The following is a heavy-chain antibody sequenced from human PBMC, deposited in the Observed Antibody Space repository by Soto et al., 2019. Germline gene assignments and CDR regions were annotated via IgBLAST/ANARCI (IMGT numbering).Heavy chain of an antibody. CDR1: GGSFSGYY. V-gene: IGHV4-34*01. Sequence: QVQLQQWGAGLLKPSETLSLTCAVYGGSFSGYYWSWIRQPPGKGLEWIGEINHSGSTNYNPSLKSRVTISVDAYKNQFSLKLSSVTAADPAVYYCAREDYYGSVSYSAPHSLDIWGQGTMVTVSS. J-gene: IGHJ3*02. CDR3: AREDYYGSVSYSAPHSLDI. D-gene: IGHD3-10*01. CDR2: INHSGST.